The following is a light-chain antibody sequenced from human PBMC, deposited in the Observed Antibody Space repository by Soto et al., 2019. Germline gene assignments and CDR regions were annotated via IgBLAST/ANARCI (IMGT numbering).Light chain of an antibody. CDR3: QAWDSSGYV. V-gene: IGLV3-1*01. CDR1: KLGDKY. Sequence: SYELTQPPSVSVSPGQTVSITCSGDKLGDKYACWYQQKPGQSPVLVIYQDSKRPSGIPERFSGSNSGNTATLTISGTQAMDEADYYCQAWDSSGYVFGTGTKVTVL. J-gene: IGLJ1*01. CDR2: QDS.